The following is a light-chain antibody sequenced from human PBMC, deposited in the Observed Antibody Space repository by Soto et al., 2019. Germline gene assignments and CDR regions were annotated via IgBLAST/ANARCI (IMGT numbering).Light chain of an antibody. CDR3: KPRSNWPLTFT. CDR2: DAS. V-gene: IGKV3-11*01. CDR1: QSFSSY. Sequence: EIVLTQSPATLSLSPGERATLSCRASQSFSSYLAWYQQKPGQAPRILIYDASNRATGIPARFSGSGSGTGFTLNISSIRPEGFAVCDCKPRSNWPLTFTFGPGTKVDIK. J-gene: IGKJ3*01.